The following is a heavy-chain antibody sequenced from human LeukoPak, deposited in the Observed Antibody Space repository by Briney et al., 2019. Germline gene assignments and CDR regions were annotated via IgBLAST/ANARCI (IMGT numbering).Heavy chain of an antibody. V-gene: IGHV4-34*01. CDR3: AREYCSSTSCYAVLDY. D-gene: IGHD2-2*01. CDR2: INHSGST. J-gene: IGHJ4*02. CDR1: GGSFSGYY. Sequence: SETLSLTCAVYGGSFSGYYWSWIREPPGKGLEWIGEINHSGSTNYNPSLKSRVTISVDTSKNQFSLKLSSVTAADTAVYYCAREYCSSTSCYAVLDYWGQGTLVTVSS.